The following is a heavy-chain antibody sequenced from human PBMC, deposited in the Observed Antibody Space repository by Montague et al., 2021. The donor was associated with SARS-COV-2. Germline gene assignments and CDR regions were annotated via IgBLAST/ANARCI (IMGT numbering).Heavy chain of an antibody. D-gene: IGHD5-24*01. V-gene: IGHV4-59*08. CDR3: ARLRRPDGYSYWFGP. CDR2: SYYGGST. Sequence: SETLSLTCTVSGGSISSYYWSWIRQPPGKGLEWICYSYYGGSTNYSYSFKVRGIMSVDTSNNQFSLRLTSVTAADTDVYYCARLRRPDGYSYWFGPWGQGTLVTVSS. J-gene: IGHJ5*02. CDR1: GGSISSYY.